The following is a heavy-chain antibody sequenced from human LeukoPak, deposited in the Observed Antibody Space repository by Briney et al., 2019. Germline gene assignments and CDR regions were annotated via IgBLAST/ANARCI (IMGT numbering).Heavy chain of an antibody. CDR3: ARSAKGYGSGDIDY. D-gene: IGHD3-10*01. CDR2: IKQDGDQK. Sequence: GGSLRLSCVASGFTFSRYWMSWVRQAPGKGLEWVANIKQDGDQKHYVDSVRGRFIISRDNAKNSLHLQMNSLRAEDTAVYYCARSAKGYGSGDIDYWGQGTLVTVSS. V-gene: IGHV3-7*01. CDR1: GFTFSRYW. J-gene: IGHJ4*02.